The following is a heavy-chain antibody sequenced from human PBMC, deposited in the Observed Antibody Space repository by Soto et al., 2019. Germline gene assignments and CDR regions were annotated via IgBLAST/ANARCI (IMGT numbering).Heavy chain of an antibody. CDR2: MSPATGMTKT. CDR1: GYTFANYD. CDR3: ARGGTAGYDFWSNPRGDWITS. D-gene: IGHD3-3*01. V-gene: IGHV1-8*01. Sequence: QVQLLQSGAEVRRPGASVRVSCKASGYTFANYDVSWVRQAAGQGLEWMGWMSPATGMTKTTYLPQFRDSVTMPWDTSLATAYLDVHTLTSDDTAVYYCARGGTAGYDFWSNPRGDWITSWGQGTLVVVSS. J-gene: IGHJ5*01.